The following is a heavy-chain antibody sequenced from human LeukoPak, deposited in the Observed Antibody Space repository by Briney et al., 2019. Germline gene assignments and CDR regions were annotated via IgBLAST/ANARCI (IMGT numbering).Heavy chain of an antibody. D-gene: IGHD3-16*01. Sequence: SVKVSCKASEFTYNSPVIQWMRQARGQRLEWIGWIVVGSGYTNYAQKFQERVTFTGDMSTRTVYMELSSLRSEDTAVYYCAVGSNYYYMDVWGKGTTVTISS. CDR3: AVGSNYYYMDV. CDR1: EFTYNSPV. CDR2: IVVGSGYT. J-gene: IGHJ6*03. V-gene: IGHV1-58*02.